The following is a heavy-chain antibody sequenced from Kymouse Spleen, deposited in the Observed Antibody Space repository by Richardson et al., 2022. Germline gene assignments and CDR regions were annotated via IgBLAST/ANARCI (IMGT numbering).Heavy chain of an antibody. J-gene: IGHJ4*02. D-gene: IGHD6-6*01. V-gene: IGHV3-33*01. Sequence: QVQLVESGGGVVQPGRSLRLSCAASGFTFSSYGMHWVRQAPGKGLEWVAVIWYDGSNKYYADSVKGRFTISRDNSKNTLYLQMNSLRAEDTAVYYCARDHIAARYFDYWGQGTLVTVSS. CDR3: ARDHIAARYFDY. CDR2: IWYDGSNK. CDR1: GFTFSSYG.